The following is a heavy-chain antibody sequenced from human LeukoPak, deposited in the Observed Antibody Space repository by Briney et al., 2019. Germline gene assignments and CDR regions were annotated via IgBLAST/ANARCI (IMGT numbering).Heavy chain of an antibody. CDR3: ARHERGSTSCCYDY. J-gene: IGHJ4*02. Sequence: SVKVSCKASGGTFSSYGISWVRQAPGQGLEWMGGIIPIFGTVNYAQKFQGRVTITADESTSTAYMELRSLRSDDTAVYYCARHERGSTSCCYDYWGQGTLVTVSS. V-gene: IGHV1-69*01. D-gene: IGHD2-2*01. CDR2: IIPIFGTV. CDR1: GGTFSSYG.